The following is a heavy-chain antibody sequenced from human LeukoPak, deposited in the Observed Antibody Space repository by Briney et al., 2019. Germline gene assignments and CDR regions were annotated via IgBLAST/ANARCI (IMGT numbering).Heavy chain of an antibody. D-gene: IGHD6-19*01. CDR1: GFTSINYA. Sequence: PGGSLRLSCAASGFTSINYAMSWVRQVPGRGLEWVSTITGRGDSTYVADSVKGRVTISRDNSKNSLFLQMNSVRAEDTAVYYCVKGPRPDITVAHTAEKWGQGTLVTVSS. CDR3: VKGPRPDITVAHTAEK. V-gene: IGHV3-23*01. J-gene: IGHJ4*02. CDR2: ITGRGDST.